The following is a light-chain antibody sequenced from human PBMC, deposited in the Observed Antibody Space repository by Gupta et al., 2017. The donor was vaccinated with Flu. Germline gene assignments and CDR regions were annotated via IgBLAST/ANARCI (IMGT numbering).Light chain of an antibody. Sequence: QRVTISCSGSSSNIGSNTVNWYQQLPGTAPKVLVDSNNQRPSGVPDRFSCSRSGASASLAIRGLQSEDEADYYGEAWDDSRSAGVFGGGTKLTVL. V-gene: IGLV1-44*01. CDR2: SNN. J-gene: IGLJ3*02. CDR1: SSNIGSNT. CDR3: EAWDDSRSAGV.